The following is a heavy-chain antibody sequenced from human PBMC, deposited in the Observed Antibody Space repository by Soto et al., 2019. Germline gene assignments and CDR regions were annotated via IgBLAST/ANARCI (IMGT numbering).Heavy chain of an antibody. Sequence: QLQLQESGPGLVKASETLSLTCNVSGGSISSSRSYWAWIRQPPGKGLEWIANIFYSGSTYYNPSLASRVTVSFDTSKNQFSLKLSSVTAADTAVYYCARQPTTADSDLWFDPWGQGTLVTVSS. CDR1: GGSISSSRSY. CDR2: IFYSGST. D-gene: IGHD3-22*01. CDR3: ARQPTTADSDLWFDP. J-gene: IGHJ5*02. V-gene: IGHV4-39*01.